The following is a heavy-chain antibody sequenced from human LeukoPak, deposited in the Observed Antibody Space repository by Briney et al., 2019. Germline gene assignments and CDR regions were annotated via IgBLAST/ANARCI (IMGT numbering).Heavy chain of an antibody. D-gene: IGHD4-17*01. V-gene: IGHV3-21*01. J-gene: IGHJ4*02. CDR2: ISSSGSYI. CDR3: ARGHTAVTRHFDF. CDR1: GFTFSIYS. Sequence: PGGSLRLSCAASGFTFSIYSMDWVRQAPGKGLEWVSSISSSGSYIYYADSVKGRFTISRDNAKNSLYLQMNSLRAEDTAVYYCARGHTAVTRHFDFWGQGTLVTVSS.